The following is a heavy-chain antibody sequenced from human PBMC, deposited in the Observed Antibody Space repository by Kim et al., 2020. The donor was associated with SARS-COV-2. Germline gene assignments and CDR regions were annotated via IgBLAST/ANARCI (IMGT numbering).Heavy chain of an antibody. V-gene: IGHV1-69*13. CDR3: AEGNYCGGDCYSPYYYGMDV. J-gene: IGHJ6*02. D-gene: IGHD2-21*02. CDR2: IIPIFGTA. CDR1: GGTFSSYA. Sequence: SVKVSCKASGGTFSSYAISWVRQAPGQGLEWMGGIIPIFGTANYAQKFQGRVTITADESTSTAYMELSSLRSEDTAVYYCAEGNYCGGDCYSPYYYGMDVWGQGTTVTVSS.